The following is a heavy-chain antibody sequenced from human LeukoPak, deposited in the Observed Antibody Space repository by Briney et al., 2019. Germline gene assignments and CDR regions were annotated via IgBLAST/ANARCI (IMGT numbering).Heavy chain of an antibody. V-gene: IGHV3-7*02. CDR2: IKQDGGEK. Sequence: GGSLRLSCAASRFTFRTYWMSWGCDGPGEGVGRGAKIKQDGGEKYNVYSVKGDFTISTDNAENSLFLQMTSLRVEDTAAYYCVRTHKIEGCTTSGDSCYSMYRHFDPWGRGSLVTVSS. CDR1: RFTFRTYW. D-gene: IGHD2-15*01. CDR3: VRTHKIEGCTTSGDSCYSMYRHFDP. J-gene: IGHJ2*01.